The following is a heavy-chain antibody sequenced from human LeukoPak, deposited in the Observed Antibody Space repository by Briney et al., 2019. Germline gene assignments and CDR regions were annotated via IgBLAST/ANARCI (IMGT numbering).Heavy chain of an antibody. V-gene: IGHV3-30-3*01. J-gene: IGHJ4*02. CDR3: ARGGTYYYDSSGYYSRDNFDY. CDR2: ISYDGSNK. CDR1: GFTFSSYA. Sequence: GGSLRLSCAASGFTFSSYAMHWVRQAPGKGLEWVAVISYDGSNKYYADSVKGRFTIPRDNSKNTLYLQMNSLRAEDTAVYYCARGGTYYYDSSGYYSRDNFDYWGQGTLVTVSS. D-gene: IGHD3-22*01.